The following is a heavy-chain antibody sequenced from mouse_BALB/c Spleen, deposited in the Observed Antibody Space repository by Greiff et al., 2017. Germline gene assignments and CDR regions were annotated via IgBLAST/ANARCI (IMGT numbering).Heavy chain of an antibody. CDR2: IWTGGGT. J-gene: IGHJ4*01. CDR3: VRDRGGNYCYAMDY. CDR1: GFSLTSYD. Sequence: QVQLKESGPGLVAPSQSLSITCTVSGFSLTSYDISWIRQPPGKGLEWLGVIWTGGGTNYNSAFMSRLSISKDNSKSQVFLKMNSLQTDDTAIYYCVRDRGGNYCYAMDYWGQGTSVTVSS. D-gene: IGHD2-1*01. V-gene: IGHV2-9-2*01.